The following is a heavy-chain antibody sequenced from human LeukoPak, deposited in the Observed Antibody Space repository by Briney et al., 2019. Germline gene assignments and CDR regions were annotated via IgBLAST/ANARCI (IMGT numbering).Heavy chain of an antibody. V-gene: IGHV1-2*02. J-gene: IGHJ4*02. CDR3: ARVDSSFYYYGSGTHPLFHY. Sequence: ASVKVSCRASGYTFTGYYTHWVRQAPGQGLEWMGWINPNSGGTNYAQKFQGRVTMTRDTSISTAYMELSRLRSDDTAVYYCARVDSSFYYYGSGTHPLFHYWGQGTLVTVSS. CDR2: INPNSGGT. CDR1: GYTFTGYY. D-gene: IGHD3-10*01.